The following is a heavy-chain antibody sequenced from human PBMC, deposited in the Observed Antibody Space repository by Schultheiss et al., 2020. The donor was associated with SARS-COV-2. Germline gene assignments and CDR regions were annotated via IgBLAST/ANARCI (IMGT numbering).Heavy chain of an antibody. Sequence: ASVKVSCKASGYTFTSYAMNWVRQAPGQGLEWMGRINPNSGGTNYAQKFQGRVTMTRDTSISTAYMELSRLRSDDTAVYYCARDLSSSPEDYWGQGTLVTVSS. CDR3: ARDLSSSPEDY. CDR1: GYTFTSYA. J-gene: IGHJ4*02. D-gene: IGHD6-6*01. V-gene: IGHV1-2*06. CDR2: INPNSGGT.